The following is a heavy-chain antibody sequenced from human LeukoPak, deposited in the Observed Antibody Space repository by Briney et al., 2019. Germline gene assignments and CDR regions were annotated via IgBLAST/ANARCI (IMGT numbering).Heavy chain of an antibody. CDR2: IDPSGGRA. J-gene: IGHJ6*03. CDR1: GYTFTTYY. D-gene: IGHD2-2*01. CDR3: ARRVYCSSASCYHYYYYMDV. Sequence: ASVKVSCKACGYTFTTYYMHWVRQALGQGLEWMGIIDPSGGRANYAQKFQGRVTMTRDTSTRTFYMELNSLRSEETAIYYCARRVYCSSASCYHYYYYMDVWGKGTTVTVSS. V-gene: IGHV1-46*03.